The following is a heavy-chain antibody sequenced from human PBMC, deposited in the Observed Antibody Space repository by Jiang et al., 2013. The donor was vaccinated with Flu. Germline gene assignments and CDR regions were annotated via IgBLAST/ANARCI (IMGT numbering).Heavy chain of an antibody. Sequence: PGQGLEWMGIINPSGGSTSYAQKFQGRVTMTRDTSTSTVYMELSSLRSEDTAVYYCASAVPELSGWYYDYWGQGTLVTVSS. V-gene: IGHV1-46*01. CDR3: ASAVPELSGWYYDY. D-gene: IGHD6-19*01. J-gene: IGHJ4*02. CDR2: INPSGGST.